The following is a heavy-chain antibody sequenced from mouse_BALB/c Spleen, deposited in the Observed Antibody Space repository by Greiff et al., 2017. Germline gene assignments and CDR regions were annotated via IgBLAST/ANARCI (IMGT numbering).Heavy chain of an antibody. CDR3: ARDESLYYYGSRGAMDY. D-gene: IGHD1-1*01. CDR1: GFTFSSYG. CDR2: INSNGGST. J-gene: IGHJ4*01. V-gene: IGHV5-6-3*01. Sequence: EVKLMESGGGLVQPGGSLKLSCAASGFTFSSYGMSWVRQTPDKRLELVATINSNGGSTYYPDSVKGRFTISRDNAKNTLYLQMSSLKSEDTAMYYCARDESLYYYGSRGAMDYWGQGTSVTVSS.